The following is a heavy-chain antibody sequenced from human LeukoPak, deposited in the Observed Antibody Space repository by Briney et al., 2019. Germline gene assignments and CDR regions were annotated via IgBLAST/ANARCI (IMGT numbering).Heavy chain of an antibody. D-gene: IGHD3-22*01. Sequence: GRSLRLSCAASGFTFSSYGMHWVRQAPGKGLEWVAVISYDGSNKYYADSVKGRFTISRDNSKNTLYLQMNNLRPEDTAVYFCAKGVHSAIVVARGLEGADYWGQGTLVTVSS. CDR1: GFTFSSYG. J-gene: IGHJ4*02. CDR2: ISYDGSNK. V-gene: IGHV3-30*18. CDR3: AKGVHSAIVVARGLEGADY.